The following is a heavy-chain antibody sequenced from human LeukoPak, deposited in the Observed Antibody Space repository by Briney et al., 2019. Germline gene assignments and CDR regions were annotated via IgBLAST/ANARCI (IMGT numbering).Heavy chain of an antibody. D-gene: IGHD6-19*01. CDR3: AKGVHSSGWPNWFDP. V-gene: IGHV3-30*02. CDR2: IRYYGSNK. CDR1: GFTFSAYG. Sequence: PGGSLRLSCAASGFTFSAYGMQWVRQAPGKGLEWVAFIRYYGSNKYYADSVKGRFTISRDNPKNTQYLQMKSLRPEDTAVYYCAKGVHSSGWPNWFDPWRQGTLVTVSS. J-gene: IGHJ5*02.